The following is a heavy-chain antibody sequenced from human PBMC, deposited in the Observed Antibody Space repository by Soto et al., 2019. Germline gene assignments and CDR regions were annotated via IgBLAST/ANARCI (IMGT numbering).Heavy chain of an antibody. V-gene: IGHV1-69*06. CDR2: IIPIFGTA. CDR1: GDTFSSYA. J-gene: IGHJ4*02. D-gene: IGHD3-22*01. CDR3: ARTYYYDSSGYYRNDY. Sequence: GASVKISCKASGDTFSSYAISWVRQAPGQGLEWMGGIIPIFGTANYAQKFQGRVTITADKSTSTAYMELSSLRSEDTAVYYCARTYYYDSSGYYRNDYWGQGTLVTVSS.